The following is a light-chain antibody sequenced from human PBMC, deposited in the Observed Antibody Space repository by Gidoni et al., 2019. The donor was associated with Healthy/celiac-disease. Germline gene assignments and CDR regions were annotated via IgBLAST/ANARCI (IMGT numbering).Light chain of an antibody. CDR2: EVS. CDR3: SLYTSSSTLV. J-gene: IGLJ2*01. Sequence: QSALTHPPSVSGSPGQSVTISCTGTSRDVGSYNRVSWYQQPPGTAPKLMIYEVSNRPSGVPDRFSGSKSGNTASLTISGLQAEDEADYYCSLYTSSSTLVFGGGTKLTVL. CDR1: SRDVGSYNR. V-gene: IGLV2-18*01.